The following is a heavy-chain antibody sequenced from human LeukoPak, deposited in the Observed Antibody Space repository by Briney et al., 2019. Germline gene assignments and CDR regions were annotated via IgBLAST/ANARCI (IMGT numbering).Heavy chain of an antibody. D-gene: IGHD3-3*01. CDR2: IGTAGDT. Sequence: GGSLRLSCAASGFTFSSYDMHWVRQATGKGLEWVSAIGTAGDTYYPGSVKGRFTISRENAKNFLYLQMNSLRAGDTAVYYCARYNVDYDLWSGYPRRQDYGMDVWGQGTTVTVSS. V-gene: IGHV3-13*01. J-gene: IGHJ6*02. CDR1: GFTFSSYD. CDR3: ARYNVDYDLWSGYPRRQDYGMDV.